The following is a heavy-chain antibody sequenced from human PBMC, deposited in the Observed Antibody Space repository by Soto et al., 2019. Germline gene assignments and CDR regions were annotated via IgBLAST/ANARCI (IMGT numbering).Heavy chain of an antibody. J-gene: IGHJ4*02. CDR3: ARDSGSYMYVSD. CDR2: ISAYNGET. V-gene: IGHV1-18*01. CDR1: GYTITSSG. Sequence: QVQLVQSGAEVKKPGASVKVSCKASGYTITSSGFRWVRQAPGQGLEWMAWISAYNGETHYAQKFQGRVTMTTDTSTSTSYMELRSPRSDDTAVYYCARDSGSYMYVSDWGQGTLVTVSS. D-gene: IGHD1-26*01.